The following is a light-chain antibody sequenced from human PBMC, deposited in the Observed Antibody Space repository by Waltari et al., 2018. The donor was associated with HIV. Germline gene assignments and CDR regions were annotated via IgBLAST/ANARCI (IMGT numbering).Light chain of an antibody. CDR3: MQGTHWPYT. J-gene: IGKJ2*01. CDR1: QSLLHNNGYNY. Sequence: DIVMTQSPLSLPVTPGEPASISCRSSQSLLHNNGYNYLDWYLQKPGQSPQLLIYLGSNRASGVPDRFSGSGSGTDFTLKISRVEAEDVGVYYCMQGTHWPYTFGQGTKLEIK. CDR2: LGS. V-gene: IGKV2-28*01.